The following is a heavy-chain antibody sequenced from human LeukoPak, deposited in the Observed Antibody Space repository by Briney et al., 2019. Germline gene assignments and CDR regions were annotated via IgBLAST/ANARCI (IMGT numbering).Heavy chain of an antibody. CDR1: GDTFTGYY. CDR2: INPNSGGT. Sequence: ASVKVSCKASGDTFTGYYMHWVRQAPGQGLEWMGWINPNSGGTNYAQKFQGRVTMTRDTSISTAYMELSRLRSDDTAVYYCARDPTRGYDFWSGYYEGGDYWGQGTLVTVSS. D-gene: IGHD3-3*01. J-gene: IGHJ4*02. V-gene: IGHV1-2*02. CDR3: ARDPTRGYDFWSGYYEGGDY.